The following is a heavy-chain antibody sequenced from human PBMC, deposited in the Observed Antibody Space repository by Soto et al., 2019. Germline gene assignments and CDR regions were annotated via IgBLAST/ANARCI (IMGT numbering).Heavy chain of an antibody. V-gene: IGHV3-30-3*02. CDR1: GFTFGSYA. CDR3: AKKVNSGSGSQYFDY. Sequence: GGSLRLSCAASGFTFGSYAMHWVRQAPGKGLEWVAVISYDGSNKYYADSVKGRFTISRDNSKNMLFLQMNSLRAEDTAIYYCAKKVNSGSGSQYFDYWGQGTLVTVSS. D-gene: IGHD3-10*01. CDR2: ISYDGSNK. J-gene: IGHJ4*02.